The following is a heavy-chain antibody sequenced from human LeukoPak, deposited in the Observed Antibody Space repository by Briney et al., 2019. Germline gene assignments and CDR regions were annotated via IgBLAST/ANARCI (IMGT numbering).Heavy chain of an antibody. V-gene: IGHV4-39*01. CDR1: GGSITSISHY. CDR3: ARHVSGSYYAPYYFDY. CDR2: ISYSGST. Sequence: PSETLSLTCTVSGGSITSISHYWDWIRQPPGKGLEWIGSISYSGSTYYNPFLKSRVTISVDTSKNQFSLKLSSVAAADTAVYYCARHVSGSYYAPYYFDYWGQGTLVTVSS. J-gene: IGHJ4*02. D-gene: IGHD1-26*01.